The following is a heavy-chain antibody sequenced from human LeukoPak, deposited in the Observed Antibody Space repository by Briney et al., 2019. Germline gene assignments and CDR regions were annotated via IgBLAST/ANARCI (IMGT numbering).Heavy chain of an antibody. D-gene: IGHD2-21*02. J-gene: IGHJ2*01. Sequence: PGGSLRLSCAASGFTFSSYSMNWVRQAPGKGLEWVSSISSSSSYIYYADSVKGRFTISRDNAKNSLYLQMNSLRAEDTAVYYCARGAYCGGDCYFGWYFDLWGRGTLDTVSS. CDR1: GFTFSSYS. CDR3: ARGAYCGGDCYFGWYFDL. V-gene: IGHV3-21*01. CDR2: ISSSSSYI.